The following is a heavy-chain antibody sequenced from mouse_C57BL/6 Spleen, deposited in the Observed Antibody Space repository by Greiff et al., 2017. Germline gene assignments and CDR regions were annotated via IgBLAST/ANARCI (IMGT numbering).Heavy chain of an antibody. V-gene: IGHV5-4*01. CDR3: ARDSD. CDR2: ISDGGSYT. J-gene: IGHJ2*01. Sequence: DVKLQESGGGLVKPGGSLKLSCAASGFTFSSYAMSWVRQTPEKRLEWVATISDGGSYTYYPDNVKGRFTISRDNAKNTLYLQMSHLKSEDTAMYYCARDSDWGQGTTLTVSS. CDR1: GFTFSSYA.